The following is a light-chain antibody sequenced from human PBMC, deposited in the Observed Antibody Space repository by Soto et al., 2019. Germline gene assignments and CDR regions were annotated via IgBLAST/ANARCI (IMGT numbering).Light chain of an antibody. Sequence: EIVMTQSPATLSVSPGERATLSCRASQSVSSNLAWYQQKPSQAPRLLIYGASTRATAIPARFSGSGSGTEFTLTISSLQSEDFAVYYCQQYNNWPETFGQGTKVDIK. J-gene: IGKJ1*01. CDR2: GAS. V-gene: IGKV3-15*01. CDR1: QSVSSN. CDR3: QQYNNWPET.